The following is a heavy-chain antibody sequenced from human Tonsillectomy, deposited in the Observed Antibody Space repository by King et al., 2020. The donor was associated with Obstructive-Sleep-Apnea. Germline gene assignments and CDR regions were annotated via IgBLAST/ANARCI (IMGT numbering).Heavy chain of an antibody. D-gene: IGHD3-22*01. CDR2: ISWYGGST. Sequence: VQLVESGGVVVQPGGSLRLSFAASGFTFDYYAMHWVRQAPGKGLEWVSRISWYGGSTYYADSVKGRFTISRDNSKNSLYLQMNSLRAEDTALYYCAKADDSSGYPDYWGQGTLVTVSS. J-gene: IGHJ4*02. V-gene: IGHV3-43D*03. CDR3: AKADDSSGYPDY. CDR1: GFTFDYYA.